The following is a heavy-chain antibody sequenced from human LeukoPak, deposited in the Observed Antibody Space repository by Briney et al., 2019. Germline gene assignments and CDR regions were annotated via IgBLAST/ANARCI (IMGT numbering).Heavy chain of an antibody. CDR3: ARGRPYYYDSSGYRFDP. CDR1: GGSFSGYY. D-gene: IGHD3-22*01. J-gene: IGHJ5*02. CDR2: INHSGST. V-gene: IGHV4-34*01. Sequence: SETLSLTCAVYGGSFSGYYWSWIRQPPGKGLEWIGEINHSGSTNYNPSPKSRVTISVDTSKNQFSLKLSSVTAADTAVYYCARGRPYYYDSSGYRFDPWGQGTLVTVSS.